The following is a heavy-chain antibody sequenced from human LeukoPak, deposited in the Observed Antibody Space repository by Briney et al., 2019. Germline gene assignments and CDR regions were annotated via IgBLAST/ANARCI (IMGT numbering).Heavy chain of an antibody. CDR1: GFTFSGYW. J-gene: IGHJ6*03. CDR3: AKGGVATMRDGYNYYYYYMEV. Sequence: GGSLRLSCVASGFTFSGYWMHWVRQAPGKGLVWVSHIHSDGNSRSYTDSVKGRFTISRDNSKNTVYLQMSSLRAEDTAIYYCAKGGVATMRDGYNYYYYYMEVWGRGTTVTVSS. D-gene: IGHD5-24*01. V-gene: IGHV3-74*01. CDR2: IHSDGNSR.